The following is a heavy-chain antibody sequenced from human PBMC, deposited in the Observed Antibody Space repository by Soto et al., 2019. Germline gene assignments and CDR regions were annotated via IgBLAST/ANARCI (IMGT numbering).Heavy chain of an antibody. CDR3: VREFHDGGGYYGDY. J-gene: IGHJ4*02. D-gene: IGHD3-22*01. CDR1: GFTFSSYW. CDR2: IRQDGGDK. V-gene: IGHV3-7*03. Sequence: EVQLVESGGGLVQPGGSLRLSCTASGFTFSSYWMGWVRQAAGKGSEWVANIRQDGGDKYYVDSVKGRFDISRDNARKSLFLQMSRLRAEDTAVYYCVREFHDGGGYYGDYWGQGTLVTVSS.